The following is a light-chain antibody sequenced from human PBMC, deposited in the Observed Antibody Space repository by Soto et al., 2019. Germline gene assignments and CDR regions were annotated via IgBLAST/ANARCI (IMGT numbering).Light chain of an antibody. CDR3: CSFAGSSTS. CDR1: SSDVGTYKP. CDR2: DDT. V-gene: IGLV2-23*01. Sequence: QSALTQPASVSGSPGQSITISCTGTSSDVGTYKPVSWYQQYPGKAPKVIIYDDTKRPSGVSSRFSGSKSGNTASLTISGLQAEDKADYYCCSFAGSSTSFGGGTQLTVL. J-gene: IGLJ3*02.